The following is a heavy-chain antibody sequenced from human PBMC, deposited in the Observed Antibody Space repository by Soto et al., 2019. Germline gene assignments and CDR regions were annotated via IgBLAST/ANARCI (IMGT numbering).Heavy chain of an antibody. V-gene: IGHV3-30*03. J-gene: IGHJ4*02. CDR3: ACYGSSSGGIFYY. D-gene: IGHD6-6*01. CDR1: GFTFSSYG. CDR2: VSYDEITK. Sequence: GGSLRLSCAASGFTFSSYGMNWVRQAPGKGLEWVAVVSYDEITKYYADSVKGRFTISRDNSKNTVYLQMNSLRAEDTAVYYCACYGSSSGGIFYYWGQGSLVTVSS.